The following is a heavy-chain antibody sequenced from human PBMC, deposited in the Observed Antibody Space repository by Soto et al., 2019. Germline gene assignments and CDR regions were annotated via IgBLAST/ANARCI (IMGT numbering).Heavy chain of an antibody. CDR2: IIPIFGTA. V-gene: IGHV1-69*14. Sequence: QVQLVQSGAEVKKPGSSVKVSCKASGGTFSSYAISWVRQAPGQGLEWMGGIIPIFGTADYAQKFQGRVTFTGNKPRGEAYREVGSLESGDTAVYYGGRGGGVYTHSPFDHWGKGPLVTVSS. D-gene: IGHD6-13*01. J-gene: IGHJ4*02. CDR1: GGTFSSYA. CDR3: GRGGGVYTHSPFDH.